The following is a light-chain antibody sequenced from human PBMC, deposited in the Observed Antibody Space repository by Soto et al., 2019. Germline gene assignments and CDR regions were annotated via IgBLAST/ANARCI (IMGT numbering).Light chain of an antibody. CDR1: SSDVGGYNY. CDR2: VVS. Sequence: QSALTQPASVSGSPGQSITISCTGTSSDVGGYNYVSWYQHHPGKAPKLMIYVVSNRPSGVSNRFSGSKSGNTASLTISGLQAEDEADYYCSSYTSSDTYVALGGGTQLTVL. V-gene: IGLV2-14*03. J-gene: IGLJ2*01. CDR3: SSYTSSDTYVA.